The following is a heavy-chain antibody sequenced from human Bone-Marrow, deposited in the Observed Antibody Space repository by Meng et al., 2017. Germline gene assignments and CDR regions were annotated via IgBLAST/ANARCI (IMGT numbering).Heavy chain of an antibody. CDR1: GGSISSSNW. J-gene: IGHJ3*02. V-gene: IGHV4-4*02. D-gene: IGHD1-26*01. Sequence: SETLSLTCAVSGGSISSSNWWSWVRQPPGKGLEWIGEIYHSGSTNYNPSLKSRVTISVDKSKDQFSLKLSFVTAADTAVYYCARDVEGIVGANAFDIWGEGTMVTV. CDR3: ARDVEGIVGANAFDI. CDR2: IYHSGST.